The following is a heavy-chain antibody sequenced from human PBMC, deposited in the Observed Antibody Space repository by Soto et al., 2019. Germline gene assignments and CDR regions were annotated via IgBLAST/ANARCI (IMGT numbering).Heavy chain of an antibody. CDR2: IKYDGSEK. J-gene: IGHJ4*02. V-gene: IGHV3-7*04. CDR3: ARGEHGLVRWVY. CDR1: GFTFSSYW. Sequence: EVHLVESGGGLVQPGGSLRLSCAASGFTFSSYWMSWVRQAPGKGLEWVANIKYDGSEKYYVDSVKGRFTISRDNAKNSVYLRMDSLRDEDTAVYACARGEHGLVRWVYWGKGTLVTVYS. D-gene: IGHD6-19*01.